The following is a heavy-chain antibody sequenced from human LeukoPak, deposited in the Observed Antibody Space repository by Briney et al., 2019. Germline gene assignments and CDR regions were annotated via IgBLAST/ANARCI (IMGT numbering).Heavy chain of an antibody. Sequence: ASVKVSCKASGYTFSSYGFSWVRQAPGQGLEWMGWINAYNGNTNYAQNLQGRVTMTTDTSTSTAYMELRSLRSDDTAVYYCAREMATIVNQFDYWGQGTLVTVSS. J-gene: IGHJ4*02. V-gene: IGHV1-18*01. D-gene: IGHD5-24*01. CDR3: AREMATIVNQFDY. CDR2: INAYNGNT. CDR1: GYTFSSYG.